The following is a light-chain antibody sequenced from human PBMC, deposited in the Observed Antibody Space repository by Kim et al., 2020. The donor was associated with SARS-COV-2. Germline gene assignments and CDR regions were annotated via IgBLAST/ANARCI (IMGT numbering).Light chain of an antibody. CDR3: QQYGSAPNT. J-gene: IGKJ2*01. CDR2: AAS. Sequence: ELVLTQSPGTLSLSPGERATLSCRASQSISNNYLAWYQQKPGQAPRLLIFAASSRATGIPERCTGSGSGTDFTLTVSRLEPEDFTVYYCQQYGSAPNTFGQGTKLEI. V-gene: IGKV3-20*01. CDR1: QSISNNY.